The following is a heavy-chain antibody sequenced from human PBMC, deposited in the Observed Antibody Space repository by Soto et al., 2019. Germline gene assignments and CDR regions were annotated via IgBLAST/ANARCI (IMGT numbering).Heavy chain of an antibody. CDR3: ARAVDYDFWSGYSNWFDP. V-gene: IGHV4-39*01. CDR1: GGSISSSSYY. Sequence: SETLSLTCTVSGGSISSSSYYWGWIRQPPGKGLEWIGSIYYSGSTYYNPSLKSRVTISVDTSKNQFSLKLSSVTAADTAVYYCARAVDYDFWSGYSNWFDPWGQGTLVTVSS. D-gene: IGHD3-3*01. CDR2: IYYSGST. J-gene: IGHJ5*02.